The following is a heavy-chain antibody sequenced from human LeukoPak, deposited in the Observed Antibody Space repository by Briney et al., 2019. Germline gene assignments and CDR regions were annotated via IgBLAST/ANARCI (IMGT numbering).Heavy chain of an antibody. V-gene: IGHV3-64D*06. CDR2: ISSNGDNT. J-gene: IGHJ6*02. CDR3: ARGYYYYGLDV. CDR1: GFTFSTYV. Sequence: GGSLRLSCSVSGFTFSTYVMHWVRQAPGKGLEYVSAISSNGDNTYYADSVKGRFTISRDNSKNTLYLQMSSLRSDDTAVYYCARGYYYYGLDVWGQGTTVTVSS.